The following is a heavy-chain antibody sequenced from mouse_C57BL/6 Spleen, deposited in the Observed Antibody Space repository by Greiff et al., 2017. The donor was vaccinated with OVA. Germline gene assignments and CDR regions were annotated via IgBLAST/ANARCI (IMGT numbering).Heavy chain of an antibody. J-gene: IGHJ2*01. CDR2: IDPSDSYT. CDR1: GYTFTSYW. D-gene: IGHD2-3*01. V-gene: IGHV1-50*01. Sequence: QVQLQQPGAELVKPGASVKLSCKASGYTFTSYWMQWVKQRPGQGLEWIGEIDPSDSYTNYNQKFKGKATLTVDTSSSTAYMQLSSLTSEDSAVYYCARRGVYDYYCDYWGQGTTLTVSS. CDR3: ARRGVYDYYCDY.